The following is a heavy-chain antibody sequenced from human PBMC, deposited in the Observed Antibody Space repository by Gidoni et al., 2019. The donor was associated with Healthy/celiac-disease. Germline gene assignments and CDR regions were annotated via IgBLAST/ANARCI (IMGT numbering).Heavy chain of an antibody. J-gene: IGHJ5*02. CDR2: INHSGST. V-gene: IGHV4-34*01. Sequence: QVQLQQWGAGLLKPSETLSLTCAVYGGSFSGSYWSWIRQPPGKGLEWIGEINHSGSTNYNPSLKSRVTISVDTSKNQFSLKLSSVTAADTAVYYCARKEVCSSTSCALVWFDPWGQGTLVTVSS. D-gene: IGHD2-2*01. CDR1: GGSFSGSY. CDR3: ARKEVCSSTSCALVWFDP.